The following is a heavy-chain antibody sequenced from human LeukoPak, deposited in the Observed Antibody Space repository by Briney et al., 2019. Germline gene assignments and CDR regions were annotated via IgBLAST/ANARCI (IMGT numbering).Heavy chain of an antibody. V-gene: IGHV3-30*02. J-gene: IGHJ6*03. D-gene: IGHD3-10*01. CDR2: IRYDGSNK. CDR1: GFTFSSYG. Sequence: GGSLRLSCAASGFTFSSYGMHWVRQAPGKGLEWVAFIRYDGSNKYYADSVKGRFTMSRDNSKNTVSLQMNSLRAEDTAVYYCAKDYGSGSHYYMDVWGKGTTVTISS. CDR3: AKDYGSGSHYYMDV.